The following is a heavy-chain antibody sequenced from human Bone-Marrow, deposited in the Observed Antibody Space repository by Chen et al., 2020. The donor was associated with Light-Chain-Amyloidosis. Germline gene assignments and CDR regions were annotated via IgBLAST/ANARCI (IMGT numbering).Heavy chain of an antibody. D-gene: IGHD2-8*01. J-gene: IGHJ3*02. Sequence: EVQLAESGGGLVQPGGSLRLFCAASGFTFSSYWMSWVRQAPGKGLEWVANIKQDGSEKYYVDSVKGRFTISRDNAKNSLYLQMNSLRAEDTAVYYCAREGPGYCTNGVCYTGVRDAFDIWGQGTMVTVSS. CDR2: IKQDGSEK. CDR1: GFTFSSYW. V-gene: IGHV3-7*01. CDR3: AREGPGYCTNGVCYTGVRDAFDI.